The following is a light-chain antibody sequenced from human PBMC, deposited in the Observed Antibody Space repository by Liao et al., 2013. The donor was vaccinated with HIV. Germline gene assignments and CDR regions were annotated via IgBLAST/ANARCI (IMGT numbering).Light chain of an antibody. CDR2: YDS. CDR1: NFGSKS. V-gene: IGLV3-21*04. J-gene: IGLJ2*01. Sequence: SYVLTQPPSVSVAPGKTATITCGGNNFGSKSVHWYQQKPGQAPVLLIYYDSDRPSGIPERFSGSNSGNTATLTISRVEAGDEADYYCQVWDSSSDPHVVFGGGTKLTVL. CDR3: QVWDSSSDPHVV.